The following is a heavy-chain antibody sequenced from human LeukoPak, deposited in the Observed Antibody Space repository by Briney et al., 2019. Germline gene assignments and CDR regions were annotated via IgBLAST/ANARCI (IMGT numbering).Heavy chain of an antibody. D-gene: IGHD3-10*01. CDR1: GYTFTSYY. V-gene: IGHV1-46*01. CDR2: INPSGGST. Sequence: GASVKVSCKASGYTFTSYYMHWVRQAPGQGLEWMGIINPSGGSTSYAQKFQGRVTMTRNTSISTAYMELSSLRSEDTAVYYCARGYYGSGSYYIPIPYYYYYYMDVWGKGTTVTISS. J-gene: IGHJ6*03. CDR3: ARGYYGSGSYYIPIPYYYYYYMDV.